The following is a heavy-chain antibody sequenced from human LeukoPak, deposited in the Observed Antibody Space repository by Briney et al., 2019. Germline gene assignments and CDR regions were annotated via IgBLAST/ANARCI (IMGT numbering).Heavy chain of an antibody. V-gene: IGHV4-4*07. J-gene: IGHJ4*02. CDR2: IYSSGSN. CDR3: AREPTSGREPTSGRPLDY. CDR1: GGSISGYF. D-gene: IGHD5-12*01. Sequence: SETLSLTCTVSGGSISGYFWSWIRQPAGKGLEWIGRIYSSGSNNYNPSLKSRITMSLDTSKNHLSLNLSSVTAADTAVYYCAREPTSGREPTSGRPLDYWGQGTLVTVSS.